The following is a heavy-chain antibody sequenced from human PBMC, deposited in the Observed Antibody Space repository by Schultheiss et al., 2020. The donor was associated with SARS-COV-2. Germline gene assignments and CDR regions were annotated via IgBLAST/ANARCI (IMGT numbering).Heavy chain of an antibody. J-gene: IGHJ6*02. CDR2: ISSSSSYT. V-gene: IGHV3-11*06. Sequence: GESLKISCAASGFTFSDYYMSWIRQAPGKGLEWVSYISSSSSYTNYADSVKGRFTISRDNAKNSLYLQMNSLRAEDTAVYYCARGGSPGGMDVWGQGTTVTVSS. CDR1: GFTFSDYY. CDR3: ARGGSPGGMDV.